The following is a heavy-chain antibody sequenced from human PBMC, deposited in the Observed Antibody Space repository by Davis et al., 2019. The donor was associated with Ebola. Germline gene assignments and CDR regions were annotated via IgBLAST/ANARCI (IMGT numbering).Heavy chain of an antibody. CDR2: INTNTGNP. D-gene: IGHD3-3*01. J-gene: IGHJ6*02. Sequence: AASVKVSCKASGYTFTSYAMNWVRQAPGQGLEWMGWINTNTGNPTYAQGFTGRFVFSLDTSVSTAYLQISSLKAEDTAVYYCARVITIFGAVVGMDVWGQGTTVTVSS. V-gene: IGHV7-4-1*02. CDR1: GYTFTSYA. CDR3: ARVITIFGAVVGMDV.